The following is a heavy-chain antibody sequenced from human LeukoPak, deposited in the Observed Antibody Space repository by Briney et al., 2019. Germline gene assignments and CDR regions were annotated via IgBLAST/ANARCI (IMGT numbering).Heavy chain of an antibody. V-gene: IGHV4-39*07. CDR3: ARGAIGVIFDY. D-gene: IGHD3-16*01. J-gene: IGHJ4*02. CDR2: IYYSGSA. Sequence: PSETLSLNCTVSGDSISSSTYFWGWIRQPPGKGLEWIGSIYYSGSAYYSPSLKSRVTISIDTSKNQFSLKLSSVTAADTAVYYCARGAIGVIFDYWGQGTLVTVSS. CDR1: GDSISSSTYF.